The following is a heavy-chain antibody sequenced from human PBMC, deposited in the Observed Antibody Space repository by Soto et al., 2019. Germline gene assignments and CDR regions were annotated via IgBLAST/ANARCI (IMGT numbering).Heavy chain of an antibody. CDR1: GFTLQNYA. D-gene: IGHD3-10*01. J-gene: IGHJ5*02. CDR3: AKGKSTGDIDWFDP. V-gene: IGHV3-23*01. CDR2: LIGGHYGT. Sequence: VGSLRLSCTASGFTLQNYAMAWVRQAPGKGLEWVSTLIGGHYGTAYSYSVKGRFTVSRGNSKNCLYLQMNSLGVEDTAMYFCAKGKSTGDIDWFDPWGQGSLVTVSS.